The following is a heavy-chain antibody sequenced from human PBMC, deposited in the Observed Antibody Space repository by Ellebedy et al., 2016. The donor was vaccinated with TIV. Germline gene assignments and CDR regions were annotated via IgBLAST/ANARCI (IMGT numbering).Heavy chain of an antibody. CDR3: TRDLMIRGVMYWFDS. CDR2: ISPNSGVT. CDR1: GYTFTAYY. V-gene: IGHV1-2*02. J-gene: IGHJ5*01. Sequence: ASVKVSXXASGYTFTAYYMHWVRQAPGQGLEWMGWISPNSGVTNCAQKFQGRVTMTRDTSISTAYMALSRLRSDDTAVHYCTRDLMIRGVMYWFDSWGQGTLVTVSS. D-gene: IGHD3-10*01.